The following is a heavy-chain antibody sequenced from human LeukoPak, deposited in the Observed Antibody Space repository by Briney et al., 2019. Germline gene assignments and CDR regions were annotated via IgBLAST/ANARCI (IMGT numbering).Heavy chain of an antibody. CDR2: VSRSGGST. D-gene: IGHD3-10*01. CDR1: GFTFSSYE. CDR3: VKDESALWFGELSRWFDP. Sequence: GGSLRLSCAASGFTFSSYEMNWVRQAPGKGLEWVSCVSRSGGSTDYADSVKGRFTISRDNSKNTVYLQMNSLRAEDTAIYYCVKDESALWFGELSRWFDPWGQGTLVTVSS. V-gene: IGHV3-23*01. J-gene: IGHJ5*02.